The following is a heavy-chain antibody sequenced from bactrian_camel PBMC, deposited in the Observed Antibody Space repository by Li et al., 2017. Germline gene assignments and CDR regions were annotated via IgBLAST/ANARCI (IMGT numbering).Heavy chain of an antibody. Sequence: LVESGGGLVQPGGSLRLSCVASGFRIGDYGMSWVRQAPGKAFEWVAGISLGGGKIRYADSVKGRFTISRDNGMNTLYLQLESLKTDDTAMYCCAAVAEGRGVAAGISFLTLFENGYWGQGTQVTVS. V-gene: IGHV3S42*01. D-gene: IGHD1*01. J-gene: IGHJ6*01. CDR3: AAVAEGRGVAAGISFLTLFENGY. CDR1: GFRIGDYG. CDR2: ISLGGGKI.